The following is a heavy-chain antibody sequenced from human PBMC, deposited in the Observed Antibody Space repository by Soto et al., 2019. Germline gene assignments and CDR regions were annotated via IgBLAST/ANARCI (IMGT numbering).Heavy chain of an antibody. CDR3: ALIRLGQRAEYFQH. V-gene: IGHV2-26*01. CDR2: IFSNDEK. D-gene: IGHD3-9*01. J-gene: IGHJ1*01. Sequence: QVTLKESGPVLVKPTETLTLTCTVSGFSRSNARMGVSWIRQPPGNALEWLAHIFSNDEKSYSISLKIRLTISKATSKSQVVLTMTNIDPVDTATYYCALIRLGQRAEYFQHWAQGTLFTVSS. CDR1: GFSRSNARMG.